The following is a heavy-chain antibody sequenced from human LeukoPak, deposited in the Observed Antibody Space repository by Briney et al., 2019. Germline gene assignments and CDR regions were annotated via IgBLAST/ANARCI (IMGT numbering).Heavy chain of an antibody. CDR3: AKDACSGGGCYSLYYFDS. CDR1: GFTFSSYA. V-gene: IGHV3-23*01. D-gene: IGHD2-15*01. Sequence: TGGSLTLSCAASGFTFSSYAMSWVRQAPGKGLEWVSSISGSGGSTYYADAVKGRFTISTDNAKNTLYLQMNSLRAEDTAVYYRAKDACSGGGCYSLYYFDSWGQGTLVTVSS. CDR2: ISGSGGST. J-gene: IGHJ4*02.